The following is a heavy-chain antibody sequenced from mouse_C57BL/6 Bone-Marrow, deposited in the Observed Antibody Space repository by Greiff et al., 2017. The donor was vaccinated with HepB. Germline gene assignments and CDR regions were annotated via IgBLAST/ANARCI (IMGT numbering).Heavy chain of an antibody. V-gene: IGHV5-6*01. Sequence: EVQLVESGGDLVKPGGSLKLSCAASGFTFSSYGMSWVRQTPDKRLEWVATISSGGSYTYYPDSVKGRFTISRDNAKNTLYLQMSSLKSEDTAMYYCARHVCCWLLGRGAMDYWGQGTSVTVSS. J-gene: IGHJ4*01. CDR3: ARHVCCWLLGRGAMDY. CDR1: GFTFSSYG. D-gene: IGHD2-3*01. CDR2: ISSGGSYT.